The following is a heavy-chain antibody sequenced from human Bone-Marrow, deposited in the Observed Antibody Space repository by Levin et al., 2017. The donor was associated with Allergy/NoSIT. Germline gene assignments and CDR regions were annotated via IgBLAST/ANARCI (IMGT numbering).Heavy chain of an antibody. V-gene: IGHV3-15*01. J-gene: IGHJ3*02. CDR3: TTRLRPYCSSTSCYPDAFDI. Sequence: LSLTCAASGFTFSNAWMSWVRQAPGKGLEWVGRIKSKTDGGTTDYAAPVKGRFTISRDDSKNTLYLQMNSLKTEDTAVYYCTTRLRPYCSSTSCYPDAFDIWGQGTMVTVSS. CDR2: IKSKTDGGTT. CDR1: GFTFSNAW. D-gene: IGHD2-2*01.